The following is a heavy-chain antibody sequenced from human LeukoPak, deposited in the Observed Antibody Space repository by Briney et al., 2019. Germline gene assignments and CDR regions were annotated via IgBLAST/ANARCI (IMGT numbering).Heavy chain of an antibody. Sequence: PSETLSLTCTVSGGSISSGGYYWSWIRQHPGKGLEWIGYIYYSGSTYYNPSLKSRVTISVDTSKNQFSLKLSSVTAADTAVYYCARTTDWYYFDYWGQGTLVTVSS. CDR3: ARTTDWYYFDY. CDR1: GGSISSGGYY. V-gene: IGHV4-31*03. J-gene: IGHJ4*02. D-gene: IGHD3/OR15-3a*01. CDR2: IYYSGST.